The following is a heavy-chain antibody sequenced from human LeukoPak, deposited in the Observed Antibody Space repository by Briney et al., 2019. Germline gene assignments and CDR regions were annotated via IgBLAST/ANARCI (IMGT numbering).Heavy chain of an antibody. CDR1: GFTFSSYW. Sequence: GGSLRLSCTASGFTFSSYWMSWVRQAPGKGLEWVANIRQDGGLKHYVDSVKGRFTISKDNAKNTVYLQMNNLRAEDTAVYYCVSFYETYWGRGTLVTVSS. J-gene: IGHJ4*02. V-gene: IGHV3-7*01. D-gene: IGHD2/OR15-2a*01. CDR3: VSFYETY. CDR2: IRQDGGLK.